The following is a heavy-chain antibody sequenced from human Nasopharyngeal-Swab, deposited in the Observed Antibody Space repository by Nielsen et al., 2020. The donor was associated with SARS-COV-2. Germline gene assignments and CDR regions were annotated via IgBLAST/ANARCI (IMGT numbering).Heavy chain of an antibody. J-gene: IGHJ3*02. CDR3: ARDAELDSSGHDAFDI. CDR1: GFTFSSYA. V-gene: IGHV3-23*01. CDR2: ISGSGGST. D-gene: IGHD3-22*01. Sequence: GASLNISCSASGFTFSSYAMSWVRPAPGKGLEWVSAISGSGGSTYYADSVNGRFTISRDNSKNTLYLQMNSLRAEDTAVYYCARDAELDSSGHDAFDIWGQGTMVTVSS.